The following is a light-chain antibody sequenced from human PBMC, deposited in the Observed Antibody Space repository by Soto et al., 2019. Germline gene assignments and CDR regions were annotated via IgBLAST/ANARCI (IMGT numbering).Light chain of an antibody. CDR3: QSYDSSLSAYV. J-gene: IGLJ1*01. CDR2: GNT. V-gene: IGLV1-40*01. Sequence: QSVLTQPPSVSGAPGQRVTISCTGSSSNIGAVYDVHWYQQLPGTAPKLLIYGNTSRPSGVPDRFSGSKSGTSASLAITGLQAEDEADYSCQSYDSSLSAYVFGTGTKLTVL. CDR1: SSNIGAVYD.